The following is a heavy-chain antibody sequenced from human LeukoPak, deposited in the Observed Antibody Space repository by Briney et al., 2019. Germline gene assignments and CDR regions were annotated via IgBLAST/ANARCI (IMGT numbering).Heavy chain of an antibody. CDR2: INHSGST. J-gene: IGHJ4*02. CDR3: ARVSQVYSYGQRPHFDY. V-gene: IGHV4-34*01. Sequence: GSLRLSCAASGFTFDDYGMSWIRQPPGKGLEWIGEINHSGSTNYNPSLKSRVAISVDTSKNQFSLKLSSVTAADTAVYYCARVSQVYSYGQRPHFDYWGQGTLVTVSS. CDR1: GFTFDDYG. D-gene: IGHD5-18*01.